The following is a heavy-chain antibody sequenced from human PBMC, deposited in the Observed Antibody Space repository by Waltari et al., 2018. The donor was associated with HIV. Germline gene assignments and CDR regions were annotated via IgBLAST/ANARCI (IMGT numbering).Heavy chain of an antibody. V-gene: IGHV3-7*03. CDR3: VRDDPGYVAIDY. D-gene: IGHD2-15*01. Sequence: LVQSGGGEVQEGGSLLLSCSGSGFAFRRFSLIWVRQAPRRGLGWVASLRRDTYEANYLASVRGRFIISRDNAKSSAYLEMSSLRVEDTGTYYCVRDDPGYVAIDYWGQGSQVVVS. CDR1: GFAFRRFS. CDR2: LRRDTYEA. J-gene: IGHJ4*02.